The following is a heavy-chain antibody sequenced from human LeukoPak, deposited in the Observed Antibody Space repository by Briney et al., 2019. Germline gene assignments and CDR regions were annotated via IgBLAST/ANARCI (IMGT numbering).Heavy chain of an antibody. V-gene: IGHV4-34*01. CDR2: INRSGST. D-gene: IGHD4-17*01. CDR3: ARRSEDYGDYV. J-gene: IGHJ4*02. CDR1: GGSFSGYY. Sequence: SETLSLTCAIYGGSFSGYYWSWIRQPPGRGLEWIGDINRSGSTTYNPSLKTRVTMSVDTSKNHFSLKLSSVTAADTAVYYCARRSEDYGDYVWGQGTLVTVSS.